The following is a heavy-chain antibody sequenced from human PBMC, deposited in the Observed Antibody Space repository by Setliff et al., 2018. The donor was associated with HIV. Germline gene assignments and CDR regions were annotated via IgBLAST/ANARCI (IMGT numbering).Heavy chain of an antibody. D-gene: IGHD3-16*02. J-gene: IGHJ6*02. CDR1: GGSISSHY. V-gene: IGHV4-59*11. Sequence: SETLSLTCTVSGGSISSHYWSWIRQSPGKGLEWIGNIHYTGISDINPSLKRRATISLDRPKIQFSLKLSSVTAADTAVYYCARHNVITYGGLIYDYLYYGLDVWGRGTPVTVSS. CDR3: ARHNVITYGGLIYDYLYYGLDV. CDR2: IHYTGIS.